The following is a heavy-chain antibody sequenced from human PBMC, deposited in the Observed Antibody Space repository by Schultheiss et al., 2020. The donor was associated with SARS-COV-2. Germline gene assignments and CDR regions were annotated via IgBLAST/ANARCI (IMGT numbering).Heavy chain of an antibody. D-gene: IGHD6-19*01. CDR1: GGSFSGYY. J-gene: IGHJ5*02. CDR2: IYYSGST. V-gene: IGHV4-59*12. Sequence: SETLSLTCAVYGGSFSGYYWSWIRQPPGKGLEWIGYIYYSGSTNYNPSLKSRVTMSVDTSKNQFSLKLSSVTAADTALYHCARDLSYSSSWFDPWGQGTQVTVSS. CDR3: ARDLSYSSSWFDP.